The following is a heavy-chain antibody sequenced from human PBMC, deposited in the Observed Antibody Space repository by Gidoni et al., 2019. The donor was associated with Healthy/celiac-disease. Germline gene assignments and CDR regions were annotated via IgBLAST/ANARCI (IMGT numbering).Heavy chain of an antibody. J-gene: IGHJ4*02. CDR1: CGSFSHYY. CDR3: ARGRITMVGGVIKYYIDY. V-gene: IGHV4-34*01. CDR2: INHSGST. D-gene: IGHD3-10*01. Sequence: QAPLQQFGPGLVKPSETLSLTLPVYCGSFSHYYWSWIRQPPGKGLEWIGEINHSGSTNYNPSVKSRDTISVDTRKNQFALKLSSVTAADTAVYYCARGRITMVGGVIKYYIDYWGQGTLVTVSS.